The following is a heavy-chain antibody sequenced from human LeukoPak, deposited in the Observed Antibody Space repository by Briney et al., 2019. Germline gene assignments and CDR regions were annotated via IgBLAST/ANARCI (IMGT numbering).Heavy chain of an antibody. Sequence: GGSLRLSCTASGFTFSSYGMYWVRQSPGKGLEWVAYISHPGSNENYADSVKGRFTISRDNSKNTLYMQMNSLRAEDTAVYYCAKPRGGDPPQAFGYWGQGTLVTVSS. CDR3: AKPRGGDPPQAFGY. V-gene: IGHV3-30*02. CDR1: GFTFSSYG. D-gene: IGHD3-16*01. J-gene: IGHJ4*02. CDR2: ISHPGSNE.